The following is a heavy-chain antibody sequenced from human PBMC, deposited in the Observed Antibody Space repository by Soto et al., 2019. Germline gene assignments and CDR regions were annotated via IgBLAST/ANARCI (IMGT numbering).Heavy chain of an antibody. D-gene: IGHD4-17*01. CDR1: GGTFSSYA. CDR2: IIPIFGTA. Sequence: QVQLVQSGAKVKKPGSSVKVSCKASGGTFSSYAISWVRQAPGQGHEWMGGIIPIFGTANYAQKFQGRVTITADESTRTAYMELSSLRSEDTAVYYLTRDNMFLQMTTALYFDYWGQGPLVTVSS. CDR3: TRDNMFLQMTTALYFDY. J-gene: IGHJ4*02. V-gene: IGHV1-69*01.